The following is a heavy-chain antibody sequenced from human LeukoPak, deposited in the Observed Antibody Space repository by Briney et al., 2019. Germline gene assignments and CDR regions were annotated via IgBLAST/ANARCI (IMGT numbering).Heavy chain of an antibody. CDR1: GGSISSYY. CDR3: ARRAVAVAFDI. D-gene: IGHD6-19*01. Sequence: SETLSLTCTVSGGSISSYYWSWIRQPPGKGLEWIGYIYYSGSTNYNPSLKSRVTISVDTSKNQFSLKLSSVTAADTAVYYCARRAVAVAFDIWAKGQWSPSLQ. V-gene: IGHV4-59*08. CDR2: IYYSGST. J-gene: IGHJ3*02.